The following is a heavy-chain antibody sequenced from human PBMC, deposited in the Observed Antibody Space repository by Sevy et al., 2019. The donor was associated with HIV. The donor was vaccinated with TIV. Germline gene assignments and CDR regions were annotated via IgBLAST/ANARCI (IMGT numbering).Heavy chain of an antibody. V-gene: IGHV3-9*01. CDR3: AKDINRGCDGVNCCSYYYYFYGLDV. D-gene: IGHD2-21*01. CDR2: VSWNSRYI. J-gene: IGHJ6*02. CDR1: GFPFNDHA. Sequence: GGSLRLSCAASGFPFNDHAMHWVRQVPGKGLEWVSGVSWNSRYIGYADSVKGRFTISRDNARHFLYLEMNSLRPEDTALYYCAKDINRGCDGVNCCSYYYYFYGLDVWGQGTTVTVSS.